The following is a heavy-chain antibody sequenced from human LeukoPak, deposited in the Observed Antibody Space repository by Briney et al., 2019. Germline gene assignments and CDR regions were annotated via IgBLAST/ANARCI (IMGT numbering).Heavy chain of an antibody. Sequence: SETLSLTCAVYGGSFSGYYWSWVRQPPGNGLEWIGEINHGGNTNYSPSLKSRVTISADTSKNHFSLRLSSVTAADTAVYYCARGRGRSGWSQGDYWGQGTLVTVPS. CDR1: GGSFSGYY. J-gene: IGHJ4*02. V-gene: IGHV4-34*01. CDR3: ARGRGRSGWSQGDY. CDR2: INHGGNT. D-gene: IGHD6-19*01.